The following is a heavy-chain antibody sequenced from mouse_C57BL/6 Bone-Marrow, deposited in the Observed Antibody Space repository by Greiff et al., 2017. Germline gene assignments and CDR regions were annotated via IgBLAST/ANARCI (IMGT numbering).Heavy chain of an antibody. D-gene: IGHD2-3*01. V-gene: IGHV1-55*01. CDR2: IYPGIGST. CDR3: AEWEDDGYSEGYFDV. CDR1: GYTFTSYW. J-gene: IGHJ1*03. Sequence: QVQLQQPGAELVKPGASVKMSCKASGYTFTSYWITWVKQRPGQGLEWIGDIYPGIGSTNYTETFKSKATLTVDTSSSTAYMQLSSLTSEDSAVYYCAEWEDDGYSEGYFDVWGTGTTVTVSS.